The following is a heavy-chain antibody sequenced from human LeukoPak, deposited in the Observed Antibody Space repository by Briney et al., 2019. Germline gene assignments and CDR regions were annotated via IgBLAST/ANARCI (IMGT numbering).Heavy chain of an antibody. CDR1: GFTFSSYA. CDR2: ISGSGGST. J-gene: IGHJ4*02. D-gene: IGHD1-26*01. CDR3: AKAFTFSGSYAVFDY. Sequence: HPGGALRLSCAASGFTFSSYAMSWVRQAPGKGLEWVSAISGSGGSTYYADSVKGRFTISRDNSKNTLYLQMNSLRAEDTAVYYCAKAFTFSGSYAVFDYWGQGTLVTVSS. V-gene: IGHV3-23*01.